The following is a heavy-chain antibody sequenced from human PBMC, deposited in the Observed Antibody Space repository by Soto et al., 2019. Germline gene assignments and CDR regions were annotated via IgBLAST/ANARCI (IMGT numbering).Heavy chain of an antibody. Sequence: ETLSLTCAVYGGSFSGYYWSWIRQPPGKGLEWIGEINHSGSTNYNPSLKSRVTISVDTSKNQFSLKLSSVTAADTAVYYCARHDYGDYLYDYWGQGTLVTVSS. V-gene: IGHV4-34*01. CDR2: INHSGST. D-gene: IGHD4-17*01. CDR1: GGSFSGYY. J-gene: IGHJ4*02. CDR3: ARHDYGDYLYDY.